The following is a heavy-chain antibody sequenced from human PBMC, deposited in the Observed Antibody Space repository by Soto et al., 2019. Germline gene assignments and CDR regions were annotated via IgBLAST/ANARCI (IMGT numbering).Heavy chain of an antibody. V-gene: IGHV2-5*02. Sequence: QITLKESGPTLVKPTQTLTLTCTFSGFSLSTNGVGVGWIRQPPGKALEWLALIYWDDDKRYSPSLKSRLTITKDTANRQLVLTITNMDPVDTATYYCAHTVSRYLLYHWGQGTLVTVSS. CDR3: AHTVSRYLLYH. CDR1: GFSLSTNGVG. D-gene: IGHD1-1*01. J-gene: IGHJ5*02. CDR2: IYWDDDK.